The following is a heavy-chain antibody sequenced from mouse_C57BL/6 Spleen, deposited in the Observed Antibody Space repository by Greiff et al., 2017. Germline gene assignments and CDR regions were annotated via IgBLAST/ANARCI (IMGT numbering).Heavy chain of an antibody. D-gene: IGHD1-1*01. V-gene: IGHV8-12*01. Sequence: QVQLKESGPGILQSSQTLSLTCSFSGFSLSTSGMGVSWIRQPSGKGLEWLAHIYWDDDKRYNPSLKSRLTISKDTSRNQVFLKITSVDTADTATYYCARRRDYYGSSHWYFDVWGTGTTVTVSS. CDR2: IYWDDDK. CDR3: ARRRDYYGSSHWYFDV. CDR1: GFSLSTSGMG. J-gene: IGHJ1*03.